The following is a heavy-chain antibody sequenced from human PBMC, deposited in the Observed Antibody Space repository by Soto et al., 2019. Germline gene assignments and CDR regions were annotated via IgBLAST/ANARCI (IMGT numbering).Heavy chain of an antibody. CDR2: IYYSGST. CDR3: ARDRSLGYCTNCVCYNWFDP. D-gene: IGHD2-8*01. CDR1: GGSISSGGYY. V-gene: IGHV4-31*03. Sequence: QVQLQESGPGLVKPSQTLSLTCTVSGGSISSGGYYWSWIRQHPGKGLEWIGYIYYSGSTYYNPYLKIRVTMSVDTSKNQFSLKLSSDTAADTAVYYCARDRSLGYCTNCVCYNWFDPWGQGTLVTVSS. J-gene: IGHJ5*02.